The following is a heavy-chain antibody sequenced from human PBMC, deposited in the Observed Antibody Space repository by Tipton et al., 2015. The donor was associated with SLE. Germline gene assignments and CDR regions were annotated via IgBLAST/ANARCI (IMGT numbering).Heavy chain of an antibody. CDR2: INHSGST. Sequence: TLSLTCAVYGGSFSGYYWSWIRQPPGKGLEWIGEINHSGSTNYNPSLKSRVTISVDTSKNQFSLKLSPVTAAGTAVYYCANNDFWSGYHAFDIWGQGTIVTVSS. J-gene: IGHJ3*02. D-gene: IGHD3-3*01. CDR3: ANNDFWSGYHAFDI. CDR1: GGSFSGYY. V-gene: IGHV4-34*01.